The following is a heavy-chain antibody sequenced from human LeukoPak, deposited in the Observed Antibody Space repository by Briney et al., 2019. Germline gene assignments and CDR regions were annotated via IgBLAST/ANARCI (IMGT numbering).Heavy chain of an antibody. CDR2: ISSSSSYM. Sequence: GGSLRLSCAASGFTFSGYSMNWVRQAPGKGLEWVSSISSSSSYMYYADSVKGRFTISRDNSKNTLYLQMNSLRAEDTAVYYCARFGGDSSSWIDYWGQGTLVTVSS. CDR3: ARFGGDSSSWIDY. CDR1: GFTFSGYS. J-gene: IGHJ4*02. D-gene: IGHD6-13*01. V-gene: IGHV3-21*04.